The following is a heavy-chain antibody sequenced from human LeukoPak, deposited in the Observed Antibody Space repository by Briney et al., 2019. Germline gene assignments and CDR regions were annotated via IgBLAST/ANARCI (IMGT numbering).Heavy chain of an antibody. D-gene: IGHD1-26*01. Sequence: GGSLRLSCAASGFTFSSYAMSWVRQAPGKGLEWVSAISGSGGSTYYADSVKGRFTISRDNAKNSLYLQMNSLRAEDTALYYCAKDSGRGGSYWVGAFDIWGQGTMVTVSS. CDR2: ISGSGGST. CDR3: AKDSGRGGSYWVGAFDI. V-gene: IGHV3-23*01. CDR1: GFTFSSYA. J-gene: IGHJ3*02.